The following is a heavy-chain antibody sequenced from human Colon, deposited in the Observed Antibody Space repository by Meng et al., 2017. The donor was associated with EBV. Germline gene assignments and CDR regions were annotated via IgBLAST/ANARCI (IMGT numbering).Heavy chain of an antibody. CDR2: IYYTGST. V-gene: IGHV4-30-4*01. CDR1: GGSINSGDYY. CDR3: ARDRKHYGERGWFDP. D-gene: IGHD4-17*01. J-gene: IGHJ5*02. Sequence: QVRLQGSGPGLVKPSQTLSLTCTVSGGSINSGDYYWSWIRQPPGKGLEWIGYIYYTGSTYYNPSLKSRVTISMDTSKNQFSLKLSSVTAADTAVYYCARDRKHYGERGWFDPWGQGTLVTVSS.